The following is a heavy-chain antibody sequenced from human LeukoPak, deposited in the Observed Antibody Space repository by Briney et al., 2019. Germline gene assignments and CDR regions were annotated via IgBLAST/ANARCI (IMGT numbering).Heavy chain of an antibody. CDR2: IRYDGSNK. Sequence: GGSLRLSCATSGFTFTSYGMHWVRQAPGKGLEWVAFIRYDGSNKYYGDSVKGRFTISRDNSKNTLYLQMNSLRAEDTAVYYCVNENYYGSGSYADHWGQGTLVTVSS. D-gene: IGHD3-10*01. CDR3: VNENYYGSGSYADH. CDR1: GFTFTSYG. J-gene: IGHJ4*02. V-gene: IGHV3-30*02.